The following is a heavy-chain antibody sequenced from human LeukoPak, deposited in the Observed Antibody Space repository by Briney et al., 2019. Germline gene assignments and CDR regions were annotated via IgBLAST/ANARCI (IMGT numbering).Heavy chain of an antibody. V-gene: IGHV3-23*01. D-gene: IGHD3-22*01. CDR1: GFTFSSYA. CDR3: AKDLSPLNYYDSSGYSRSGFDY. Sequence: GGSLRLSCAASGFTFSSYAMSWVRQAPGKGLEWVSAISGSGGSTYYADSVKGRFTISRDNSKNTLYLQMNSLRAEDTAVYYCAKDLSPLNYYDSSGYSRSGFDYWGQGTLVTVSS. J-gene: IGHJ4*02. CDR2: ISGSGGST.